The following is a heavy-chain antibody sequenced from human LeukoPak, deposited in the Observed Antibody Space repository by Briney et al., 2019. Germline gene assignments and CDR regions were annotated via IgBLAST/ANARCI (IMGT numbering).Heavy chain of an antibody. CDR2: IKPDGGKI. CDR1: GFTFSTYW. D-gene: IGHD2-8*02. CDR3: ARDRRYFDTGGLGGPDY. Sequence: GGSLRLSCAASGFTFSTYWMNWVRQAPGKGLEWVADIKPDGGKISYMDPVKGRFTISRDNAKNSLYLQMNSLRVEDTAMYYCARDRRYFDTGGLGGPDYWGQGTLVTVSS. V-gene: IGHV3-7*01. J-gene: IGHJ4*02.